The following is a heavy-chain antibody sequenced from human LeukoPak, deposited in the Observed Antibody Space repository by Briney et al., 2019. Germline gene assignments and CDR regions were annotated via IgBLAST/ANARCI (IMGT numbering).Heavy chain of an antibody. CDR1: GGSISSGGYY. J-gene: IGHJ4*02. CDR3: ARADPYPRRILDY. D-gene: IGHD2-15*01. CDR2: IYYSGST. Sequence: SETLSLTCTVSGGSISSGGYYWSWIRQHPGKGLEWIGYIYYSGSTYYNPSLKSRVTISVDTSKNQFSLKLSSVTAADTAAYYCARADPYPRRILDYWGQGTLVTVSS. V-gene: IGHV4-31*03.